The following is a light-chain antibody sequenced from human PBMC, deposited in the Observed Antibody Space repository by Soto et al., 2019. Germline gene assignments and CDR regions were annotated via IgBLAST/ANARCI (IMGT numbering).Light chain of an antibody. CDR2: AAS. CDR1: QGISSY. Sequence: AIRMTQSPSSLSASTGDRVTITFRASQGISSYLAWYQQKPGKAPKLLIYAASTLQSGVPSRFSGSGSGTDFTLTISGLQSEDFATYYCQQSFSTPTFGQGTRLEIK. CDR3: QQSFSTPT. V-gene: IGKV1-8*01. J-gene: IGKJ5*01.